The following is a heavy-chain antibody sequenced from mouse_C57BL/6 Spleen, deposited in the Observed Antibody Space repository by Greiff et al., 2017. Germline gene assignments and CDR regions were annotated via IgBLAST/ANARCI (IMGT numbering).Heavy chain of an antibody. CDR3: ARSGYRDSFYY. CDR2: INPSSGYT. D-gene: IGHD3-2*02. CDR1: GYTFTSYT. Sequence: QVQLQQSGAELARPGASVKMSCKASGYTFTSYTMHWVKQRPGQGLEWIGYINPSSGYTKYTQKFKDKATLTADKSSSTAYMQLSSLTSEDSAVYYCARSGYRDSFYYWGQGTTLTVAS. J-gene: IGHJ2*01. V-gene: IGHV1-4*01.